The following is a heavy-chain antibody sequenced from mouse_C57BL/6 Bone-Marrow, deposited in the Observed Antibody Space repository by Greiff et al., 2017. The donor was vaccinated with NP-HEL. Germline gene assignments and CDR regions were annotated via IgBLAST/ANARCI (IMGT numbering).Heavy chain of an antibody. J-gene: IGHJ4*01. CDR2: INPNNGGT. CDR1: GYTFTDYN. Sequence: EVQLQQSGPELVKPGASVKIPCKASGYTFTDYNMDWVKQSHGKSLEWIGDINPNNGGTIYNQKFKGKATLTVDKSSSTAYMQLRSLTSEDTAVYYCARSGITTVVGRDYAMDYWGQGTSVTVSS. V-gene: IGHV1-18*01. CDR3: ARSGITTVVGRDYAMDY. D-gene: IGHD1-1*01.